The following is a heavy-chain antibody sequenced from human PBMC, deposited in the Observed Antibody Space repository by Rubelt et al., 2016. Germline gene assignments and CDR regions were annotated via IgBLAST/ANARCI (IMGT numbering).Heavy chain of an antibody. CDR2: ISSSSSYI. V-gene: IGHV3-21*04. CDR3: AKAGTYYGSGSYWDYYFDY. Sequence: WVSSISSSSSYIYYADSVKGRFTISRDNSKNTLYLQMNSLRAEDTAVYYCAKAGTYYGSGSYWDYYFDYWGQGTLVTVSS. D-gene: IGHD3-10*01. J-gene: IGHJ4*02.